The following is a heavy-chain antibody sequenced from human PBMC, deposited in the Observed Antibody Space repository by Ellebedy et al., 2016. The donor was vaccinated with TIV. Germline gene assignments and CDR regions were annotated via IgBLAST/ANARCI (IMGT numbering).Heavy chain of an antibody. D-gene: IGHD1-26*01. CDR1: GFTFSSYG. J-gene: IGHJ6*03. Sequence: GGSLRLSXAASGFTFSSYGMHWVRQAPGKGLEWVAVISYDGSNKYYADSVKGRFTISRDNSKNTLYLQMNSLRAEDTAVYYCARAVREEALKVDYYYYMDVWGKGTTVTVSS. V-gene: IGHV3-30*03. CDR2: ISYDGSNK. CDR3: ARAVREEALKVDYYYYMDV.